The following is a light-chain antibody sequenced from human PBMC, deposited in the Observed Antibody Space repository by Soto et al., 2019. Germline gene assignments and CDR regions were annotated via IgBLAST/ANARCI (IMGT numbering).Light chain of an antibody. Sequence: QSVLTQPRSVSGSPGQSATVSCIGTSSDVGDYNSVSWYQQPPGKAPKLVIYDVSKRPSGVADRFSGSKSGNTASLTISGLQAEDEADYYCCSYVGGYSYVFGIGTKVTVL. V-gene: IGLV2-11*01. CDR2: DVS. CDR1: SSDVGDYNS. CDR3: CSYVGGYSYV. J-gene: IGLJ1*01.